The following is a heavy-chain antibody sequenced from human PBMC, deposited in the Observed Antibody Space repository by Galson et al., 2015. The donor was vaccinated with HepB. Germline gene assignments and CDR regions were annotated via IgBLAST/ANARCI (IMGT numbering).Heavy chain of an antibody. Sequence: SLRLSCAASGFTFSDYYMSWIRQAPGKGLEWVSYISSSSSYTNYADSVKGRFTISRDNAKNSLYLQMNSLRAEDTAVYYCARDDCSGGSCEYYFDYWGQGTLVTVSS. CDR3: ARDDCSGGSCEYYFDY. V-gene: IGHV3-11*06. CDR2: ISSSSSYT. D-gene: IGHD2-15*01. J-gene: IGHJ4*02. CDR1: GFTFSDYY.